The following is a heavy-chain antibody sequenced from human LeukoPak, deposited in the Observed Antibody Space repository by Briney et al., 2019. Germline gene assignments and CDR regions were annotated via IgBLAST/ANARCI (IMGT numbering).Heavy chain of an antibody. J-gene: IGHJ4*02. CDR2: ISWNSGSI. CDR3: ARHPVSSGFFDY. V-gene: IGHV3-9*01. D-gene: IGHD6-19*01. Sequence: GRSLRLSCAASGFTFDDYAMHWVRQAPGKGLEWVSGISWNSGSIGYADSVKGRFTISRDNAKNSLYLQMNSLRAEDTAVYYCARHPVSSGFFDYWGQGTLVTVSS. CDR1: GFTFDDYA.